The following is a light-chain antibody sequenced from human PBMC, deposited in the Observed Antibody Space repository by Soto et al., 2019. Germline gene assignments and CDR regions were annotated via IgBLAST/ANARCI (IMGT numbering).Light chain of an antibody. CDR3: QQYNSYPLN. V-gene: IGKV1-5*01. Sequence: DIQMTQSPSTLSASVGDRVTITCRASQSIDRWLAWYQQRPGRAPKLLIYDVANLETGVPSRFSGSGSETEFTLTISGLQPDDFAIYYCQQYNSYPLNFGGGTKVEIK. CDR2: DVA. CDR1: QSIDRW. J-gene: IGKJ4*01.